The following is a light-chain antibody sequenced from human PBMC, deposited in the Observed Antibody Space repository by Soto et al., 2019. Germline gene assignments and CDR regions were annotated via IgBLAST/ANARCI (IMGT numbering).Light chain of an antibody. J-gene: IGKJ2*01. CDR3: QQYGSSSLYT. V-gene: IGKV3-20*01. Sequence: EIVLTQSPGTLSLSPGERATLSCRASQSVSSSYLAWYQQKPGQAPRLLIYGASSRATGIPDRFSGSGSGTDFTLTIRRLEPEDFSVYYCQQYGSSSLYTFGQGTNLEIK. CDR1: QSVSSSY. CDR2: GAS.